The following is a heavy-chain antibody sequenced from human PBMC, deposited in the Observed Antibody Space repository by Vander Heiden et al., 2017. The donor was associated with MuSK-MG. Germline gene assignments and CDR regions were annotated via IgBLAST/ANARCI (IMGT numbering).Heavy chain of an antibody. CDR1: GFTFSSYG. D-gene: IGHD4-17*01. CDR3: ARDHDYGDYDAFDI. Sequence: QVQLVESRGGVVQPGRSLSLSCATSGFTFSSYGMHWVRQAPGKGLEWVAVIWYDGSNKYYADSVKGRFTISRDNSKNTLYLQMNSLRAEDTAVYYCARDHDYGDYDAFDIWGQGTMVTVSS. J-gene: IGHJ3*02. CDR2: IWYDGSNK. V-gene: IGHV3-33*08.